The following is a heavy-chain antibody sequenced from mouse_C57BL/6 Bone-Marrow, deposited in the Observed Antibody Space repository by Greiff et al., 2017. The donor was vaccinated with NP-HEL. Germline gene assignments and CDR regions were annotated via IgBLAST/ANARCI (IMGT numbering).Heavy chain of an antibody. CDR2: INSDGGST. Sequence: EVKLMESGGGLVQPGESLKLSCESNEYEFPSHDMSWVRKTPEKRLELVAAINSDGGSTYYPDTMERRFIISRDTTKKTLYLQMSSLRSEDTALYYCARLYYDYDGDYWGQGTTLTVSS. V-gene: IGHV5-2*01. CDR1: EYEFPSHD. CDR3: ARLYYDYDGDY. D-gene: IGHD2-4*01. J-gene: IGHJ2*01.